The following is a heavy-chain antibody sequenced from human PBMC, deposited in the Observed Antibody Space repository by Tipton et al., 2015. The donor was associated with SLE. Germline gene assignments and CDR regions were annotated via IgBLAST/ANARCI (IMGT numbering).Heavy chain of an antibody. CDR3: ARDLYSCSRKYCGMDV. Sequence: TLSLTCVVSGGSINNHYWSWVRQSPGKGLEWIGYISYSGSTNYNPSLKSRVSMSVDTSKNQCSLKLSSVTAADTAVYYCARDLYSCSRKYCGMDVWGQGTTVTVSS. J-gene: IGHJ6*02. CDR1: GGSINNHY. CDR2: ISYSGST. V-gene: IGHV4-59*11. D-gene: IGHD5-12*01.